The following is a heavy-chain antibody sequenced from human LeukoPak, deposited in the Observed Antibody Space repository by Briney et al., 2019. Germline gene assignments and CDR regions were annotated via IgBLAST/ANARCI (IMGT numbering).Heavy chain of an antibody. J-gene: IGHJ4*02. CDR3: ARGKSSSWDRAFDY. CDR2: INPNSGNT. CDR1: GYTFTGYY. V-gene: IGHV1-8*03. Sequence: ASVKVSCKASGYTFTGYYMHWVRQAPGQGLEWMGWINPNSGNTGHAQEFQGRVTITSYKSASTAEKEPSSRRSEDMGVYYCARGKSSSWDRAFDYWGQGTLVTVSS. D-gene: IGHD6-13*01.